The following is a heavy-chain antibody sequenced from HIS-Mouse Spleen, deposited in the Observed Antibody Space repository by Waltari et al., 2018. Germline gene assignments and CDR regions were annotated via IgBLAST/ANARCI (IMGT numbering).Heavy chain of an antibody. V-gene: IGHV4-34*01. Sequence: QVQLQQWGAGLLKPSETLSLTCSGYGGSFSRYYWSWIRQPPGKGVEWIGEINHSGSTNYNPSLKSRVTISVDTSKNQFSLKLSSVTAADTAVYYCVWGRGGDSWGQGTLVTVSS. CDR1: GGSFSRYY. CDR3: VWGRGGDS. D-gene: IGHD3-16*01. J-gene: IGHJ4*02. CDR2: INHSGST.